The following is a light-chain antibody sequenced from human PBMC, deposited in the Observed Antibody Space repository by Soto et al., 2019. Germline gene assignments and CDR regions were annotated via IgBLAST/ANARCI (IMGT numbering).Light chain of an antibody. CDR1: QSVNNF. CDR3: QQRSNWRPALS. J-gene: IGKJ4*01. Sequence: VLTQSPATLSQSPGDRATLSCRASQSVNNFLAWYQQKPGQTPRLLIYDASKRATGIPGRFVGSGSGTDFTLTISSLEPEDFAVYYCQQRSNWRPALSFGGGTQVAIK. CDR2: DAS. V-gene: IGKV3-11*01.